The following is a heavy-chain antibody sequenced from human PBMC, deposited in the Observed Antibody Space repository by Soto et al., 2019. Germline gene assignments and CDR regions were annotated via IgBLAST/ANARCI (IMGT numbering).Heavy chain of an antibody. J-gene: IGHJ4*02. CDR1: GYTFTSYY. V-gene: IGHV1-46*01. CDR2: INPSGGST. Sequence: EASVKVSCKASGYTFTSYYMHWVRQAPGQGLEWMGIINPSGGSTRYAQKFQGRVTITADESTSTAYMELSSLRSEDTAVYYCARAPGRDWYWEVDYWGQGTLVTVSS. CDR3: ARAPGRDWYWEVDY. D-gene: IGHD6-19*01.